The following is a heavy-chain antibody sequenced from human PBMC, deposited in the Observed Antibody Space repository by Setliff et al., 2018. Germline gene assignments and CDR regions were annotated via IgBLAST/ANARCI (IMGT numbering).Heavy chain of an antibody. CDR3: VREGVDSRSSTDYRYYMDV. V-gene: IGHV1-69*05. CDR2: TIPIFGTT. J-gene: IGHJ6*03. Sequence: WASVKVSCKASGGTFSDYGISWVRQAPGQGLEWMGGTIPIFGTTDYAQKFQGRVTIITDESTSTAFMQLSSLRSEDTAVYYCVREGVDSRSSTDYRYYMDVWGKGTTVTVSS. D-gene: IGHD3-22*01. CDR1: GGTFSDYG.